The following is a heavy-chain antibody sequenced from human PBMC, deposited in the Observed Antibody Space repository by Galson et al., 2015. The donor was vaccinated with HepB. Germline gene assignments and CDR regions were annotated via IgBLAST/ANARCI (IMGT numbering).Heavy chain of an antibody. V-gene: IGHV4-34*01. Sequence: TLSLTCVVSGGSLGGHYWSWIRQSPGKGLQWLGEVNHGGTTTYNPSLQSPITVSIDTPKNLFSLRLKSMTAADAAIYYCARGVVQWTTWRYWFDSWSLGAPVIVSS. CDR3: ARGVVQWTTWRYWFDS. D-gene: IGHD1-26*01. CDR1: GGSLGGHY. CDR2: VNHGGTT. J-gene: IGHJ5*01.